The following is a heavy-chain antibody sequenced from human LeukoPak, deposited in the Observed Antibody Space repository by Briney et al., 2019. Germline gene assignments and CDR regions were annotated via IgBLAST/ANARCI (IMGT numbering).Heavy chain of an antibody. Sequence: PSETLFLTCAVYVGSFSGYCWSWIRQPPGKGLEWIGEINHSGSTNYNPSLESRVTISVDTSINQFSLKLSSVTAADTAVYYCARVPYYYGSGSSPIDYWGQGTLVTVSS. D-gene: IGHD3-10*01. J-gene: IGHJ4*02. CDR1: VGSFSGYC. V-gene: IGHV4-34*01. CDR2: INHSGST. CDR3: ARVPYYYGSGSSPIDY.